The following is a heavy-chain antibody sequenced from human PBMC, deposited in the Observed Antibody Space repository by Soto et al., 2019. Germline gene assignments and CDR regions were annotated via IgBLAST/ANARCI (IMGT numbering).Heavy chain of an antibody. V-gene: IGHV4-31*03. J-gene: IGHJ6*02. CDR3: ARTIFGVVNFPYYYYGMDV. CDR1: GGSISSGGYY. D-gene: IGHD3-3*01. CDR2: IYYSGST. Sequence: QVQLQESGPGLVKPSQTLSLTCTVSGGSISSGGYYWSWIRQHPGKGLEWIGDIYYSGSTYYNPSLKSRVTISVDTSKNQFSLKLSSVTAADTAVYYCARTIFGVVNFPYYYYGMDVWGQGTTVTVSS.